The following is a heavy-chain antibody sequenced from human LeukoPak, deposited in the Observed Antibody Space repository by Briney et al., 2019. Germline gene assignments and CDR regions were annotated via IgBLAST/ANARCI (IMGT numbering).Heavy chain of an antibody. Sequence: ASVKVPCKASGGTFSSYAISWVRQAPGQGLEWMGRIIPIFGAANYAQKFQGRVTITTDESTSTAYMELSSLRSEDTAVYYCARLGVRTMTFDYWGQGTLVTVSS. J-gene: IGHJ4*02. CDR3: ARLGVRTMTFDY. V-gene: IGHV1-69*05. CDR1: GGTFSSYA. D-gene: IGHD3-22*01. CDR2: IIPIFGAA.